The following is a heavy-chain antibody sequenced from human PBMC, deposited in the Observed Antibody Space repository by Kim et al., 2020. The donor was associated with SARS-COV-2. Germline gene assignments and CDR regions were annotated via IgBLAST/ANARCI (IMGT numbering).Heavy chain of an antibody. D-gene: IGHD1-26*01. J-gene: IGHJ4*02. Sequence: GGSLRLSCAASGFTFKTYAMSWVRQAPGKGLEWVSSINARGTDTYYPDSVKGRFTISRDNSKNTVYLQMNSLRAADTAVYFCAKVPSVGTFYYFDYWGQGTRVTVSS. CDR3: AKVPSVGTFYYFDY. CDR1: GFTFKTYA. V-gene: IGHV3-23*01. CDR2: INARGTDT.